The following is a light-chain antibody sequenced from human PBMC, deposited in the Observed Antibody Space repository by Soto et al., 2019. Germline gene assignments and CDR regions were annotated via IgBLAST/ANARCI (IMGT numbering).Light chain of an antibody. V-gene: IGKV3-15*01. J-gene: IGKJ4*01. Sequence: ELVMTQSPGTLSVSPGEVATLSCSASQSVNSNLAWYQQKPGQAPRLLIYGASTRSTGIPARVSGSGSGTEFTLTNTRLLSEDFAVYLCQQYESLPPLTFGGGTKVDIQ. CDR1: QSVNSN. CDR2: GAS. CDR3: QQYESLPPLT.